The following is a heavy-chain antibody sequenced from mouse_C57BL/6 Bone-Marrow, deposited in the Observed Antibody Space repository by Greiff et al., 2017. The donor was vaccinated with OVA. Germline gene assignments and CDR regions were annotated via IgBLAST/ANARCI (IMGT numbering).Heavy chain of an antibody. CDR3: ARDPGPYYYAMDY. Sequence: DVHLVESGGGSVKPGGSLKLSCAASGFTFSSYAMSWVRQTPEKRLEWVATISDGGSYTYYPDNVKGRFTISRDNAKNNLYLQMSHLKSEDTAMYYCARDPGPYYYAMDYWGQGTSVTVSS. CDR2: ISDGGSYT. V-gene: IGHV5-4*01. CDR1: GFTFSSYA. J-gene: IGHJ4*01.